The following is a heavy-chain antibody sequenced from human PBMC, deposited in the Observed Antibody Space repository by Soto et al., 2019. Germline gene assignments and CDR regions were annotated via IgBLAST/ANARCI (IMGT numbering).Heavy chain of an antibody. CDR2: IKSEIDGGAA. J-gene: IGHJ4*02. CDR1: GFTFSRAW. V-gene: IGHV3-15*01. CDR3: TTDVSGPLDDY. D-gene: IGHD1-1*01. Sequence: GGSLRLSCVVSGFTFSRAWMTWVRQAPGKGLEWIGRIKSEIDGGAADYAAPVKGRFTISRDDSRDTMYLQMMRLTIEDTGVYYCTTDVSGPLDDYWGQGTLVTVSS.